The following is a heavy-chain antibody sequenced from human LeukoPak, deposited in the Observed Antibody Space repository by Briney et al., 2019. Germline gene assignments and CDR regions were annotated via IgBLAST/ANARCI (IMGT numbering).Heavy chain of an antibody. Sequence: SETLSLTCTVSGGSISSSSYYWGWIRQPPGKGLEWIGSIYHSGRTYYNPSLKSRVTISVDTSKNQFSLKLSSVTAADTAVYYCARVSKPTLRRAYYYYYMDVWGKGTTVTISS. J-gene: IGHJ6*03. CDR2: IYHSGRT. V-gene: IGHV4-39*07. D-gene: IGHD4-11*01. CDR3: ARVSKPTLRRAYYYYYMDV. CDR1: GGSISSSSYY.